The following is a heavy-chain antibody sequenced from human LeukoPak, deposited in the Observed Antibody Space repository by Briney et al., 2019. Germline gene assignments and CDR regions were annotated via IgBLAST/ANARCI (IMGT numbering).Heavy chain of an antibody. CDR2: IIPILGTA. CDR1: GGTFSSYA. J-gene: IGHJ4*02. D-gene: IGHD2-2*01. Sequence: SSVKVSCKASGGTFSSYAISWVRHAPGQGLEWMGRIIPILGTANYAQKFQGRVTITTDESTSTAYMELSSLRSEDTAVYYCARGYCSSTSCLSPFDYWGQGTLVTVSS. V-gene: IGHV1-69*05. CDR3: ARGYCSSTSCLSPFDY.